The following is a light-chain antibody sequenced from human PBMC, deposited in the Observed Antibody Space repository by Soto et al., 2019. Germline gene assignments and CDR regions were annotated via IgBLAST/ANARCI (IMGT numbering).Light chain of an antibody. Sequence: DIQITQSPSSLSASVGDRVTITCRPSQSIDNFLNWYQQKPGKAPNLLIYAASSLQSGVSSRFGGSGSGTDFTLTISSLQPEDSATYYCQQSYSLPYTFGQGTKVDIK. V-gene: IGKV1-39*01. CDR2: AAS. J-gene: IGKJ2*01. CDR1: QSIDNF. CDR3: QQSYSLPYT.